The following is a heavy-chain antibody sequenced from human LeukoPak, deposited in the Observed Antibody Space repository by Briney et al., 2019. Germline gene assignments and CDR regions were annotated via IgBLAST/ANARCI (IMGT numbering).Heavy chain of an antibody. CDR1: GGTFSSYA. CDR3: ARSDDSSGYYHPAWFDP. V-gene: IGHV1-69*05. CDR2: IIPIFGTA. Sequence: GASVKVSCKASGGTFSSYAISWVRQAPGQGLEWVGRIIPIFGTANYAQKFQGRVTITTDESTSTAYMELSSLRSEDTAVYYCARSDDSSGYYHPAWFDPWGQGTLVTVSS. D-gene: IGHD3-22*01. J-gene: IGHJ5*02.